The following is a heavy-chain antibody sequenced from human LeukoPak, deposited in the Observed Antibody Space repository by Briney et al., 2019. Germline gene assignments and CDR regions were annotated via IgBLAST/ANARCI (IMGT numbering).Heavy chain of an antibody. CDR2: IKQDGSAK. CDR1: GFTFSSYW. J-gene: IGHJ4*01. Sequence: GALRLSCAASGFTFSSYWMSWVRQAPGKGLEWVANIKQDGSAKYYVDSVKGRFTISRDNAKNSLYLQMGSLRAEDTAVYYCATYGSGSGTFFDSWGQGTLVTVSS. CDR3: ATYGSGSGTFFDS. V-gene: IGHV3-7*01. D-gene: IGHD3-10*01.